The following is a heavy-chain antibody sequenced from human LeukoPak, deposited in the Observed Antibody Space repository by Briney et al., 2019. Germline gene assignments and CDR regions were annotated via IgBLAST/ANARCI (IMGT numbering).Heavy chain of an antibody. CDR1: GGSLSGYY. D-gene: IGHD1-14*01. V-gene: IGHV4-34*01. Sequence: PSETLSLTCAVYGGSLSGYYWSWTRQPPGRGLEWIGEINHGGSTNYNPSLESRVTMLVDTSKNQFSLKLSSVTGADTAVYFCARRTGRAGRFDYWAQGTPVTVSS. J-gene: IGHJ4*02. CDR2: INHGGST. CDR3: ARRTGRAGRFDY.